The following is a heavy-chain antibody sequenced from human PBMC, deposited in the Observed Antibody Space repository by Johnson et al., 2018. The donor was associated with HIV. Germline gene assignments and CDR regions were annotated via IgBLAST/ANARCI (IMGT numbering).Heavy chain of an antibody. Sequence: QMQLVESGGGVVQPGRSLRLSCAVSGFTLSSYVMHWVRQAPGKGLEWVAVMSYDGSNKYYADSVKGRFTFSTDNSKNTLYLQMNSLRAEDTAVYYCAKAVAARPQGNDGAFDIWGQGTMVTVSS. CDR1: GFTLSSYV. J-gene: IGHJ3*02. D-gene: IGHD6-6*01. CDR2: MSYDGSNK. V-gene: IGHV3-30-3*01. CDR3: AKAVAARPQGNDGAFDI.